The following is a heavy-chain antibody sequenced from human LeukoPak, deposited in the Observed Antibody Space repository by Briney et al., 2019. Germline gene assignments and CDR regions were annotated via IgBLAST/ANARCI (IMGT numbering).Heavy chain of an antibody. CDR3: AGEGSGYADY. CDR2: IVPILGIA. J-gene: IGHJ4*02. V-gene: IGHV1-69*04. CDR1: GGTFSSYA. D-gene: IGHD5-12*01. Sequence: ASVKVSCKASGGTFSSYAISWGRQAPGQGLEWMGRIVPILGIANYAQKFQGRVTITADKSTSTAYMELSGLRSEDTAVYYCAGEGSGYADYWGQGTLVTVSS.